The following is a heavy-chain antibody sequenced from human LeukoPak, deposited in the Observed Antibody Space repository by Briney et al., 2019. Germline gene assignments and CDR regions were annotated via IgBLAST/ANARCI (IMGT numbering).Heavy chain of an antibody. D-gene: IGHD6-13*01. J-gene: IGHJ4*02. V-gene: IGHV3-21*01. CDR1: GFTFSSYS. Sequence: GGSLRLSCAASGFTFSSYSMNWVRQAPGKGLEWVSSISSSSSYIYYADSVKGRFTISRDNAKNSLYLQMNSLRSEDTAVYYCARARSRGDSSSWYFQGGTLYSYGVDYWGQGTLVTVSS. CDR3: ARARSRGDSSSWYFQGGTLYSYGVDY. CDR2: ISSSSSYI.